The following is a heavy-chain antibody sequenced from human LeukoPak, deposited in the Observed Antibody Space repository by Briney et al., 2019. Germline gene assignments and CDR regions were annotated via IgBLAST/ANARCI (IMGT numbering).Heavy chain of an antibody. D-gene: IGHD6-13*01. CDR2: ISWNSGSI. V-gene: IGHV3-9*01. Sequence: GGSLRLSCAASGFTFDDYAMHWVRQAPGKGLEWVSGISWNSGSIGYADSVKGRFTISRDNAKNSLHLQMNSLRAEDTALYYCAKSRGGGIAAATAYFDYWGRGTLVTVSS. CDR1: GFTFDDYA. J-gene: IGHJ4*02. CDR3: AKSRGGGIAAATAYFDY.